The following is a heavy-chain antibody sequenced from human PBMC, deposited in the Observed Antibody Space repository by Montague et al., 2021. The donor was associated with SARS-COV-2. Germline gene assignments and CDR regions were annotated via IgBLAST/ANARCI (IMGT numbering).Heavy chain of an antibody. CDR3: ARSTGGWFIY. J-gene: IGHJ4*02. V-gene: IGHV4-39*01. CDR2: MYSSGTT. Sequence: SETLSLTCSVSGGAISSTSFFWAWIRQPPGKGLEWVGSMYSSGTTYYNPSLKSRVSISGDASRNQLSVRLSSVTAADTAVYYCARSTGGWFIYWGQGTLATVSS. CDR1: GGAISSTSFF. D-gene: IGHD6-19*01.